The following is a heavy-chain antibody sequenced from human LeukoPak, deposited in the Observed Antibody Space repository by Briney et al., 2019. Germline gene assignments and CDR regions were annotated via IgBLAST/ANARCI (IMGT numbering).Heavy chain of an antibody. J-gene: IGHJ3*02. Sequence: GGSLRLSCAASGFTFSSYGMHWVRQAPGKGLEWVAFIRYDGSNKYYADSVKGRFTISRDNSKNTLYLQMNSLRVEDKAVYYCAKEGVYDSIGIDIWVQGTMVSV. D-gene: IGHD3-22*01. V-gene: IGHV3-30*02. CDR2: IRYDGSNK. CDR1: GFTFSSYG. CDR3: AKEGVYDSIGIDI.